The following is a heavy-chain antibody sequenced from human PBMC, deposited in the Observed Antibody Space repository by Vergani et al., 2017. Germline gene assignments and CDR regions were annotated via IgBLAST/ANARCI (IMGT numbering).Heavy chain of an antibody. Sequence: EVQLVESGGGSVQSGGSLRLSCVASGFSFNTYWMHWVRQVPGKALMWVARIDEYGNRATYGDFETGRFTISRDNAKNTVFLRMNNLRADDAGVYYCVRTEYCTGIACNTRFDSWGQGALVTVSS. CDR3: VRTEYCTGIACNTRFDS. J-gene: IGHJ5*01. V-gene: IGHV3-74*03. CDR1: GFSFNTYW. D-gene: IGHD2-8*02. CDR2: IDEYGNRA.